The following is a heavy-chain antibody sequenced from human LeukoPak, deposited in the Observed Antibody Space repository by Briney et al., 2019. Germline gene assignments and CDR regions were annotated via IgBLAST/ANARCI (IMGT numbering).Heavy chain of an antibody. D-gene: IGHD2-2*01. CDR3: ARRAYCGGTSSYYFDY. V-gene: IGHV5-51*01. Sequence: GESLKISCKGSGYSLTSYWIGWVRQMPGKRLEWMGIIYPGDSDTIYSPSFQGQVTISSDESISTAYLQWSSLKASDTALYYSARRAYCGGTSSYYFDYWGQGTLVTVSS. CDR1: GYSLTSYW. CDR2: IYPGDSDT. J-gene: IGHJ4*02.